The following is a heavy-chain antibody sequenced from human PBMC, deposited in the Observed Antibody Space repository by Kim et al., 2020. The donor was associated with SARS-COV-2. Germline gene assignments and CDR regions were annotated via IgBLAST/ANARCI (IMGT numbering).Heavy chain of an antibody. Sequence: ASVKVSCKASVYTFTSYAMHWVRQAPGQRLEWMGWINAGNGNTKYSQKFQGRVTITRDTSASTAYMELSSLRSEDTAVYYCARGYLTVTTIDYWGQGTLVTVSS. CDR3: ARGYLTVTTIDY. D-gene: IGHD4-17*01. CDR2: INAGNGNT. J-gene: IGHJ4*02. CDR1: VYTFTSYA. V-gene: IGHV1-3*01.